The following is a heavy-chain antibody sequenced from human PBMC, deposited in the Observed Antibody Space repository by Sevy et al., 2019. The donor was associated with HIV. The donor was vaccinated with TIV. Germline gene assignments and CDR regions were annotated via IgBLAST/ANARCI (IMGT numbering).Heavy chain of an antibody. CDR1: GGSISSSSYY. CDR2: IYYSGST. D-gene: IGHD3-3*01. J-gene: IGHJ3*02. Sequence: SETLSLTCTVSGGSISSSSYYWGWIRQPPGKGLEWIGSIYYSGSTYYNPSLKSRVTISVDTSKNQFSLKLSSVTAADTAVYYCAGFGSGYYGGGEAFDIWGQGTMVTVSS. V-gene: IGHV4-39*01. CDR3: AGFGSGYYGGGEAFDI.